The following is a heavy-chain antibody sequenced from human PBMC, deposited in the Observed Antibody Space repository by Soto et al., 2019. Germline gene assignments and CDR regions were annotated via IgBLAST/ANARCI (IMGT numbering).Heavy chain of an antibody. V-gene: IGHV3-23*01. CDR3: AKNSAATIRVGYDY. CDR1: GFTFSTYA. J-gene: IGHJ4*02. CDR2: ITGNGGST. D-gene: IGHD5-12*01. Sequence: EVQLLESGGDLVQPGGSLRLSCAASGFTFSTYALSWVRQAPGKGLEWVSAITGNGGSTYYADSVRGRFTISRDNSKNTLYLQMSSLRAEDTAVCYCAKNSAATIRVGYDYWGQGTLVTVSS.